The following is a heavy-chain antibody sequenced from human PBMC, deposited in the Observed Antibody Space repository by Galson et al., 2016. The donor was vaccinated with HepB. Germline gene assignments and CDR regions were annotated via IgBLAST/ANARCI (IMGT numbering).Heavy chain of an antibody. J-gene: IGHJ2*01. Sequence: SVKVSCKASGYTFTSYHMHWVRQAPGQGLEWMGLINPSGGSTSYPQNFQGRVTVTRDTSTSTVYMELSSLRPEDTAVYYCARVAIVGVTDYWYFDLWGRGTLVIVSS. CDR3: ARVAIVGVTDYWYFDL. D-gene: IGHD1-26*01. CDR2: INPSGGST. V-gene: IGHV1-46*01. CDR1: GYTFTSYH.